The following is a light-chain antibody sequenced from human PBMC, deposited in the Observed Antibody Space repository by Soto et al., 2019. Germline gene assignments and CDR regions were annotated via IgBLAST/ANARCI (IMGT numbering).Light chain of an antibody. Sequence: EIVLTQSPGTLSLSPGERATLSCRASQSVSSSYLAWYQQKPGQAPRLLIYGASSRATGISDRFSGSGSGTDFTLTISRLEPDDFAVYYCQQYVPSPLTFGGGTTLEIK. J-gene: IGKJ4*01. CDR2: GAS. CDR1: QSVSSSY. V-gene: IGKV3-20*01. CDR3: QQYVPSPLT.